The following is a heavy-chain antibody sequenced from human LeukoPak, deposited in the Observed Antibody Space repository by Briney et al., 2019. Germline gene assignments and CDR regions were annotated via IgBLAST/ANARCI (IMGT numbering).Heavy chain of an antibody. V-gene: IGHV3-23*01. CDR3: AKDYDTLTGYYSLSDY. CDR2: ISGSGGST. CDR1: GFTFSSYA. Sequence: GGSLRLSCAASGFTFSSYAMSWVRQAPGKGLEWVSVISGSGGSTSYADSVKRRFTVSRDNSKNRLYLQMNSLRAEDTAIYYCAKDYDTLTGYYSLSDYWGQGTLVTVSS. D-gene: IGHD3-9*01. J-gene: IGHJ4*02.